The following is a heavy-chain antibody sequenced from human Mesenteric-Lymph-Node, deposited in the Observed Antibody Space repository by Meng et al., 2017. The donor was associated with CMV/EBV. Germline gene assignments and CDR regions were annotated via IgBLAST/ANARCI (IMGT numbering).Heavy chain of an antibody. CDR1: GFTLSDHY. CDR2: IYSDGNT. V-gene: IGHV3-66*02. D-gene: IGHD2-21*01. J-gene: IGHJ6*02. Sequence: GGSLRLSCAASGFTLSDHYMDWVRQAPGKGLEWVSLIYSDGNTYYADSVKGRFTISRDNSKNTLYVQMNSLRAEDTAVYYCARHVVVVGYYYGLDVWGQGTTVTVSS. CDR3: ARHVVVVGYYYGLDV.